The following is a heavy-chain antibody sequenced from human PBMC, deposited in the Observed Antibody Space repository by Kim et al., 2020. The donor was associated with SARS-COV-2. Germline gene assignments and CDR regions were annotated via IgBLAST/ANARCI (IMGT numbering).Heavy chain of an antibody. CDR3: AKGKDRGSYGYYYVMDV. Sequence: GGSLRLSCAASGFIFSSYAMHWVRQAPGKGLEWVAVIWYDGSYKHYADSVKGRFTLSRDNCKNTLYLQMNSLRAEDTAVYYCAKGKDRGSYGYYYVMDVWGQGTTVIVSS. CDR2: IWYDGSYK. CDR1: GFIFSSYA. V-gene: IGHV3-33*06. D-gene: IGHD3-16*01. J-gene: IGHJ6*02.